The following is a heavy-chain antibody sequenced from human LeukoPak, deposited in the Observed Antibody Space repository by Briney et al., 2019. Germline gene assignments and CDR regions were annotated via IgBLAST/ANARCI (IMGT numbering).Heavy chain of an antibody. J-gene: IGHJ4*02. V-gene: IGHV3-30-3*01. CDR3: ARDEAAGDY. Sequence: PGVSLRLYCAASGFTVSSYAMHWVRQAPGNGLEWVAVISYDGSNKYYADSVKGRFTISRDNSKNTLNLQMNSLRAEDTAVYYCARDEAAGDYWGQGTLVTVSS. CDR1: GFTVSSYA. D-gene: IGHD6-13*01. CDR2: ISYDGSNK.